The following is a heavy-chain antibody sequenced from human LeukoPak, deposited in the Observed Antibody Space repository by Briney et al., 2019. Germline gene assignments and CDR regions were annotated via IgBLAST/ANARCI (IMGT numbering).Heavy chain of an antibody. Sequence: ASVKVSCKASGYTFTSYYMHWVRQAPGQGLEWMGIINPSGGSTSYAQKFQGRVTMSRDTSTSTVYMELSSLRSEDTAVYYCATEGGYYDSSGYLDPFDYWGQGTLVTVSS. V-gene: IGHV1-46*01. D-gene: IGHD3-22*01. CDR3: ATEGGYYDSSGYLDPFDY. J-gene: IGHJ4*02. CDR1: GYTFTSYY. CDR2: INPSGGST.